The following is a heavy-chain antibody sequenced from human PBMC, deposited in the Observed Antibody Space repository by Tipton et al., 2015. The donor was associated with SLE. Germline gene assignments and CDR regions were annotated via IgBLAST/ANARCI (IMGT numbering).Heavy chain of an antibody. CDR3: ARKYHYSSGNYCHTDDALDI. J-gene: IGHJ3*02. V-gene: IGHV5-51*03. CDR2: IYPGDSDT. D-gene: IGHD3-10*01. CDR1: GYSFSNYW. Sequence: QLVQSGAEVKKPGESLKISCKGSGYSFSNYWIGWVRQMPGKGLEWMGIIYPGDSDTRYSPSFQGQVTFSADKSISSAYLQWSSLKASDTAMYYCARKYHYSSGNYCHTDDALDIWGQGTMVTFSS.